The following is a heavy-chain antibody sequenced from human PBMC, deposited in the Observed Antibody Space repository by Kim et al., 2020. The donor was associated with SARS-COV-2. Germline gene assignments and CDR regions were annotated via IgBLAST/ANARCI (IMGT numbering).Heavy chain of an antibody. Sequence: HDAASVKGRFTISRDNAENSLYLQMNSLRDEETAVYYCVRDSNWSFDYWGQGTLVTVSS. D-gene: IGHD6-13*01. V-gene: IGHV3-48*02. CDR3: VRDSNWSFDY. J-gene: IGHJ4*02.